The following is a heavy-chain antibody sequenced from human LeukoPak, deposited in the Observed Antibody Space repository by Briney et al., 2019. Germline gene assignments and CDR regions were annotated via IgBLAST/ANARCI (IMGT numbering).Heavy chain of an antibody. CDR1: GFTFSNYG. D-gene: IGHD2-21*02. CDR2: IRYDGNNK. Sequence: GGSLRLSCGASGFTFSNYGMLWVRQAPGKGLDWVAFIRYDGNNKLYADSVKGRFTISRDNSKNTLYLHINSLRADDTAVYYCARDLGKKHIVVVTATKPDYWGQGTLVTVSS. V-gene: IGHV3-30*02. J-gene: IGHJ4*02. CDR3: ARDLGKKHIVVVTATKPDY.